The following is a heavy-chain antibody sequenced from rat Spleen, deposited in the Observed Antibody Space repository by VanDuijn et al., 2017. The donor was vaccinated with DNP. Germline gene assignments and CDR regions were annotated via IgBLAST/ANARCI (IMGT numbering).Heavy chain of an antibody. V-gene: IGHV2-52*01. CDR1: GFSLTSYH. Sequence: QVQLKESGPGLVKPSETLSLTCTVSGFSLTSYHVSWVRQPPGKGLEWMGIIWGHGNTDYNSALKSRLSISRDTSKSQVFLKMNSLQTEDTAMYFCARYDGYYPYWGQGVMVTVSS. CDR3: ARYDGYYPY. J-gene: IGHJ2*01. CDR2: IWGHGNT. D-gene: IGHD1-12*03.